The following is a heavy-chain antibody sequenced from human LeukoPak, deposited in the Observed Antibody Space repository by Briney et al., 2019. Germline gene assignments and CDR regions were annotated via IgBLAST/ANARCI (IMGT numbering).Heavy chain of an antibody. CDR2: ISSSSSYI. D-gene: IGHD4-17*01. J-gene: IGHJ4*02. Sequence: PGGSLRLSCAASGFTVSSNYMSWVRQAPGKGLEWVSSISSSSSYIYYADSVKGRFTISRDNAKNSLYLQMNSLRAEDTAVYYCARETLDYGDYKGFDYWGQGTLVTVSS. CDR1: GFTVSSNY. CDR3: ARETLDYGDYKGFDY. V-gene: IGHV3-21*01.